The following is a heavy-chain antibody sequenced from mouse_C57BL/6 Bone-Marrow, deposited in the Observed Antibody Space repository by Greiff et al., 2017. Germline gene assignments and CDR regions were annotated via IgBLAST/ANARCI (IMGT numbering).Heavy chain of an antibody. CDR2: IRSGSSTN. J-gene: IGHJ3*01. Sequence: DVHLVESGGGLVKPGGSLKLSCAASGFTFSDYGMHWVRQAPEKGLEWVAYIRSGSSTNYYADTVKGRFTLSRANAKNHLFLLMTSLRSEDTARYYCAGHYMFFAYWGQGTLVTVSA. CDR3: AGHYMFFAY. CDR1: GFTFSDYG. V-gene: IGHV5-17*01. D-gene: IGHD2-12*01.